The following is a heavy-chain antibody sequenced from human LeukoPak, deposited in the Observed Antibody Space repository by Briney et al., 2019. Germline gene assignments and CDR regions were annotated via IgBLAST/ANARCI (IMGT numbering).Heavy chain of an antibody. CDR3: ARGIPGSDFWSGYGDYYYYYYMDV. CDR1: GYTFSSHD. V-gene: IGHV1-8*01. J-gene: IGHJ6*03. Sequence: ASVKVSCKASGYTFSSHDINWVRQVPGHGLEWMGWMNPNSGNTGYAQKFQGRVTITRNTSISTAYMELSSLRSEDTAVYYCARGIPGSDFWSGYGDYYYYYYMDVWGKGTTVTVSS. D-gene: IGHD3-3*01. CDR2: MNPNSGNT.